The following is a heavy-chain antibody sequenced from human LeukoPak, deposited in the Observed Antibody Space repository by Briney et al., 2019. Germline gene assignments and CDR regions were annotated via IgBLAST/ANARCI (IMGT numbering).Heavy chain of an antibody. CDR1: GGSISSYY. D-gene: IGHD6-13*01. V-gene: IGHV4-4*09. J-gene: IGHJ6*03. Sequence: SETLSLTCTVSGGSISSYYWSWIRQPPGKGMEWIGYIYITGSTNYNPSLKSRVTISVDTSKNQFSLRVSSVTAADTAVYYCARGSYSSYMDVWGKGTTVIVSS. CDR3: ARGSYSSYMDV. CDR2: IYITGST.